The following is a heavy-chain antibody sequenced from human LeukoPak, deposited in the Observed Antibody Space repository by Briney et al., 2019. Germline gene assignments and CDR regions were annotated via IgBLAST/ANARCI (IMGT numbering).Heavy chain of an antibody. CDR3: ARSGYLVVTAYDAFDI. Sequence: ASVKVSCKASGYTLTSHHMHWVRQAPGQGLEWMGIINPNSGSSSYAQKFQGRVTMTRDTSTSTVYMELSSLRSEDTAVYYCARSGYLVVTAYDAFDIWGQGTMVTVSS. V-gene: IGHV1-46*01. D-gene: IGHD2-21*02. CDR2: INPNSGSS. CDR1: GYTLTSHH. J-gene: IGHJ3*02.